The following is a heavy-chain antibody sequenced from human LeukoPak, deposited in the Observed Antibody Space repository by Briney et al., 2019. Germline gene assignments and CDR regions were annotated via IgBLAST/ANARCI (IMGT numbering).Heavy chain of an antibody. CDR1: GGSISSSSYY. J-gene: IGHJ4*02. CDR3: ARERRDSGRDFDY. CDR2: IYYSGST. V-gene: IGHV4-39*07. D-gene: IGHD1-26*01. Sequence: SETLSLTCTVSGGSISSSSYYWGWIRQPPGKGLEWIGSIYYSGSTYYNPSLKSRVTISVDTSKNQFSLKLSSVTAADTAVYYCARERRDSGRDFDYWGQGTLVTVSS.